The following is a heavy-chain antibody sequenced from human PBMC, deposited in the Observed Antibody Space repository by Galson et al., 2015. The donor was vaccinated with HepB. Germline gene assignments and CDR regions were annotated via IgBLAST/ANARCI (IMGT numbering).Heavy chain of an antibody. J-gene: IGHJ5*02. V-gene: IGHV1-69*13. CDR2: IIPIFGTA. CDR1: GGTFSSYA. D-gene: IGHD2-2*01. Sequence: SVKVSCKASGGTFSSYAISWVRQAPGQGLEWMGGIIPIFGTANYAQKFQGRVTITADESTSTAYMELSSLRSEDTAVYYCARVVVPAALSLPSYNWFDPWGQGTLVTVSS. CDR3: ARVVVPAALSLPSYNWFDP.